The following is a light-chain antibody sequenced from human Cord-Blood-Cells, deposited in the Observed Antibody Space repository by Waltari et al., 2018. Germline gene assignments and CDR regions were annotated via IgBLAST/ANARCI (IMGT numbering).Light chain of an antibody. CDR3: QQSYSTPYT. CDR1: QSISSY. V-gene: IGKV1-39*01. Sequence: DIQLTQSPSSLSASVGDRVTITCRESQSISSYLNWYQQKPGKAPKLLIYAPSSLQSGVPSRFSGSGSGTDFTLTISSLQPEDFATYYCQQSYSTPYTFGQGTKLEIK. CDR2: APS. J-gene: IGKJ2*01.